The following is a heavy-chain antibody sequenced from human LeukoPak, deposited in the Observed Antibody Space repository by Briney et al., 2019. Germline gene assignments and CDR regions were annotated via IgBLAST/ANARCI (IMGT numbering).Heavy chain of an antibody. Sequence: GGSLRLSCAASGFTFSRYAMSWVRQAPGRGLEWVSSISGNGGTTNYADSVKGRFTISRDNSKNTLYLQMNSLRADDTAVYYCAKDHPRPCYYMDVWGKGTTVTVSS. V-gene: IGHV3-23*01. CDR1: GFTFSRYA. J-gene: IGHJ6*03. CDR3: AKDHPRPCYYMDV. CDR2: ISGNGGTT.